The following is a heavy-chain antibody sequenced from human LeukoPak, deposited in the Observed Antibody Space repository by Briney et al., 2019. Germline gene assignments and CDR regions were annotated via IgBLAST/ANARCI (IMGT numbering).Heavy chain of an antibody. Sequence: GGSLRLSCAASGFTFSNAWMSWVRQAPGKGLGWVGRIKSKTDGGTTDYAAPVKGRFTISRDDSKNTLYLQMNSLKTEDTAVYYCPAVEVRGSYQRNYWGQEPLVPVPP. J-gene: IGHJ4*02. D-gene: IGHD3-10*01. CDR2: IKSKTDGGTT. CDR1: GFTFSNAW. CDR3: PAVEVRGSYQRNY. V-gene: IGHV3-15*01.